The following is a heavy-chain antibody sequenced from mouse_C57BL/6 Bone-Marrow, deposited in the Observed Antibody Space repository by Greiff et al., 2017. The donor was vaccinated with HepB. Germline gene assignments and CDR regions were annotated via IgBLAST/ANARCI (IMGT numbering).Heavy chain of an antibody. CDR2: IYTRSGNT. V-gene: IGHV1-81*01. CDR3: ARRSYYGSSYDWYFDV. CDR1: GYTFTSYG. J-gene: IGHJ1*03. Sequence: QVQLQQSGAELARPGASVKLSCKASGYTFTSYGISWVKQRTGQGLEWIGEIYTRSGNTYYNEKFKGKATLTANKSSSTAYLELRSLTSEDSAVYFCARRSYYGSSYDWYFDVWGTGTTVTVSS. D-gene: IGHD1-1*01.